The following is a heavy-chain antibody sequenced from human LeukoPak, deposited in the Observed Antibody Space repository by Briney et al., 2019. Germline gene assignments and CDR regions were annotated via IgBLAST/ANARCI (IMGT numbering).Heavy chain of an antibody. CDR1: GFTFSSYA. CDR3: ARVRDYGDYPPDY. D-gene: IGHD4-17*01. Sequence: GGSLRLSCAASGFTFSSYAMSWVRQAPGKGLEWVSYISSSSSTIYYADSVKGRFTISRDNAKNSLYLQMNSLRAEDTAVYYCARVRDYGDYPPDYWGQGTLVTVSS. J-gene: IGHJ4*02. CDR2: ISSSSSTI. V-gene: IGHV3-48*01.